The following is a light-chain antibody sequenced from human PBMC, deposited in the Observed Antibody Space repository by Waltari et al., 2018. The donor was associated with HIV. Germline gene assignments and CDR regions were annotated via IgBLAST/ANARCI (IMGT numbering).Light chain of an antibody. CDR3: QTTDTNGVVV. CDR1: GFPSPY. J-gene: IGLJ2*01. CDR2: QDH. V-gene: IGLV3-25*03. Sequence: SSALTQTPSVSVSPGQTATITCFGEGFPSPYAHWYHQRAGQAPFLVIYQDHKRPSGISDRFSGSSSGTVVTLTINGVQTEDEGDYYCQTTDTNGVVVFGGGTKLTVL.